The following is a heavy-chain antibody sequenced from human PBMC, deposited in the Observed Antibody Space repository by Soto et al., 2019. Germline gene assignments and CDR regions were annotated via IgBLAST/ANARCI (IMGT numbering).Heavy chain of an antibody. J-gene: IGHJ5*02. CDR1: GYTFTGYY. CDR3: ARVLGATTIWFDP. V-gene: IGHV1-2*02. D-gene: IGHD1-26*01. CDR2: INPNSGGT. Sequence: ASVNVSFKASGYTFTGYYMHWVRQAPGQGLELMGWINPNSGGTNYAQKFQGRVTMTRDTSISTAYMELSRLRSDDTAVYYCARVLGATTIWFDPCGQGTLVTDSP.